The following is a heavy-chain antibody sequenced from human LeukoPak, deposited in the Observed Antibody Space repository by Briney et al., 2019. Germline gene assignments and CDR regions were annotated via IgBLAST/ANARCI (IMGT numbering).Heavy chain of an antibody. CDR3: ARLRGYSGYDLRGYYYYYMDV. D-gene: IGHD5-12*01. CDR1: GGSISSGSYY. CDR2: IYTSGST. J-gene: IGHJ6*03. Sequence: PPQTLSLTCTVSGGSISSGSYYWSWIRQPAGKGLEWIGRIYTSGSTNYNPSLKSRVTISVDTSKNQFSLKLSSVTAADTAVYYCARLRGYSGYDLRGYYYYYMDVWGKGTTVTVSS. V-gene: IGHV4-61*02.